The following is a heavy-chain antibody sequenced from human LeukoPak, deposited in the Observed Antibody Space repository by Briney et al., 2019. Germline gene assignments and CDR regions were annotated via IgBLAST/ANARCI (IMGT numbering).Heavy chain of an antibody. CDR1: GYTFIDYY. J-gene: IGHJ5*02. Sequence: ASVTVSCKASGYTFIDYYMHWARQAPGQGLEWMGWINPSSGGTNYAQKFQGRVTMTRDMSISTAYMELSRLRSEDTAVYYCARGPRHYYDSSGYPRLKWFDPWGQGTLVTVSS. CDR3: ARGPRHYYDSSGYPRLKWFDP. D-gene: IGHD3-22*01. V-gene: IGHV1-2*02. CDR2: INPSSGGT.